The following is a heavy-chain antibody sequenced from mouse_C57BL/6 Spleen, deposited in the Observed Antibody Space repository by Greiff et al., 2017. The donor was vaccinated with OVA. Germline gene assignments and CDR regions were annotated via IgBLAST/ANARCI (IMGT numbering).Heavy chain of an antibody. Sequence: EVQLQQSGAELVKPGASVKLSCTASGFNITDYYMHWVKQRTEQGLEWIGRIAPEDGETKYAPKFPGKATITADTSSNTAYLQLSSLTSEDTDVYYCDPIYCGNHWFADWGQGTLVTVSA. J-gene: IGHJ3*01. CDR1: GFNITDYY. CDR3: DPIYCGNHWFAD. V-gene: IGHV14-2*01. D-gene: IGHD2-1*01. CDR2: IAPEDGET.